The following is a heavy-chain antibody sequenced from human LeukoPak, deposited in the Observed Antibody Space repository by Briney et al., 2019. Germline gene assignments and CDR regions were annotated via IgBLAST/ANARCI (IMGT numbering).Heavy chain of an antibody. Sequence: GGSLRLSCAASGFTVSSNYMSWVRQAPGKGLEWVSVIYSGGSTYYADSVKGRFTISRDNSKNTLYLQMNSLRAEDTAVYHCARASKTDYGDYFGAFDIWGQGTMVTVSS. CDR1: GFTVSSNY. V-gene: IGHV3-66*02. CDR3: ARASKTDYGDYFGAFDI. D-gene: IGHD4-17*01. CDR2: IYSGGST. J-gene: IGHJ3*02.